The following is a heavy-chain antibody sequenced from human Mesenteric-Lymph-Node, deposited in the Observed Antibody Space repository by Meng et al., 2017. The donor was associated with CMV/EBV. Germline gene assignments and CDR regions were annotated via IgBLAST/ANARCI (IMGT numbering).Heavy chain of an antibody. J-gene: IGHJ5*02. V-gene: IGHV1-69*10. Sequence: SVKVSCKAFGYPFPSFDINWVRQAPGQGLEWMGGIIPILGIANYAQKFQGRVTITADKSTSTAYMELSSLRSEDTAVYYCARPYSSSWNGYNWFDPWGQGTLVTVSS. CDR2: IIPILGIA. D-gene: IGHD6-13*01. CDR3: ARPYSSSWNGYNWFDP. CDR1: GYPFPSFD.